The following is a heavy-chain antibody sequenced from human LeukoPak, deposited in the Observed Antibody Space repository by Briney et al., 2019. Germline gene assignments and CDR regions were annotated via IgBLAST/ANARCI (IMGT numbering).Heavy chain of an antibody. CDR2: IYYSGST. CDR3: ARGRQDFWSGYYLGYYYYYMDV. V-gene: IGHV4-31*03. CDR1: GGSISSGGYY. D-gene: IGHD3-3*01. J-gene: IGHJ6*03. Sequence: PSETLSLTCTVSGGSISSGGYYWSWIRQHPGKGLEWIGYIYYSGSTYYNPSLKSRVTISVDTSKNQFSLKLSSVTAADTAVYYCARGRQDFWSGYYLGYYYYYMDVWGKGTTVTVSS.